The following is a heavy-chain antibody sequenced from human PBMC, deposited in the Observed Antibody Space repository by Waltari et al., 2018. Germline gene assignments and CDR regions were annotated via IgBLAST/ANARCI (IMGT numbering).Heavy chain of an antibody. CDR1: GYTFTSYG. CDR2: ISAYNGNT. Sequence: QVQLVQSGAEVKKPGASVKVSCKASGYTFTSYGISWVRQAPGQGLEWMGWISAYNGNTNYAQKLQGRVTMTTDASTSTAYMGLRSLRSADTAVYYCARQGSIWFGELLHHNYYYGMDVWGQGTTVTVSS. V-gene: IGHV1-18*01. J-gene: IGHJ6*02. CDR3: ARQGSIWFGELLHHNYYYGMDV. D-gene: IGHD3-10*01.